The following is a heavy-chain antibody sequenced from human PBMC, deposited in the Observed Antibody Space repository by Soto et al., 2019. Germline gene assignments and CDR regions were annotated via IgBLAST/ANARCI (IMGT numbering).Heavy chain of an antibody. CDR1: GYSFTNFW. J-gene: IGHJ5*02. V-gene: IGHV5-10-1*01. Sequence: PGESLKISCETSGYSFTNFWISWVRQMPGKGLEWMGRIDPSDSYTNYSPSFQGHVTFSADESINTAYLQWSSLKASDTAMYYCARRLSGYSSGWYAGWFDPWGQGTLVTVSS. CDR3: ARRLSGYSSGWYAGWFDP. CDR2: IDPSDSYT. D-gene: IGHD6-19*01.